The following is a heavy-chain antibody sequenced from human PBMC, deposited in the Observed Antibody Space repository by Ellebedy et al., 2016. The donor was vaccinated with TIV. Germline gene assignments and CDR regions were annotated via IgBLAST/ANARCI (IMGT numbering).Heavy chain of an antibody. CDR2: IYKSGTT. J-gene: IGHJ6*02. Sequence: SETLSLTCTVSGDSVSSGSHFWNWIRQPPGKGLEWIGYIYKSGTTNYNPSLKSRVTMSVDMSKNQFSLSVTSVNAADTAVYYCAREGYDILTGYNSGMDVWGQGTTVTVSS. D-gene: IGHD3-9*01. CDR1: GDSVSSGSHF. CDR3: AREGYDILTGYNSGMDV. V-gene: IGHV4-61*01.